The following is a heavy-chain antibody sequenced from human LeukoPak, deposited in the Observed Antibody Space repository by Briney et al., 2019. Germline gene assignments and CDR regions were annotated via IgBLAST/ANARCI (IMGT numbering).Heavy chain of an antibody. CDR1: GFTFDDYA. J-gene: IGHJ4*02. CDR3: AKGISGSFDY. Sequence: QAGGSLRLSCAASGFTFDDYAMHWVRQAPGKGLEWVSGISWNSGSIGYAVSVKGRFTISRDNAKNSLYLQMNSLGAEDTALYYCAKGISGSFDYWGQGTLVTVSS. V-gene: IGHV3-9*01. CDR2: ISWNSGSI. D-gene: IGHD1-26*01.